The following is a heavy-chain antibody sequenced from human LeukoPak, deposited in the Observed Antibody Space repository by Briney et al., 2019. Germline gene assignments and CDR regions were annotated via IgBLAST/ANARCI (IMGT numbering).Heavy chain of an antibody. J-gene: IGHJ5*01. CDR3: GREQSGSYIHAFDS. CDR1: GFIFSNYG. D-gene: IGHD3-3*01. V-gene: IGHV3-30*03. Sequence: GGTLRLSCAASGFIFSNYGMHWVRQAPGKGLEWVAVISYDGSNKNYADSVKGRFTTSRDNSKNTLFLQMNSLRTDDTAVYYCGREQSGSYIHAFDSRGQGTLVTVSS. CDR2: ISYDGSNK.